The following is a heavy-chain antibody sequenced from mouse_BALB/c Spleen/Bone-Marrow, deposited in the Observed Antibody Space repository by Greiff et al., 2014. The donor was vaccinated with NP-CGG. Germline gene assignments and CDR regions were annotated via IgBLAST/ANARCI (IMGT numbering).Heavy chain of an antibody. CDR1: GFNIKDAY. CDR3: VRSPGEMNY. V-gene: IGHV14-3*02. Sequence: VQLQQSGAELVKPGASVKLSCTASGFNIKDAYMHWMKQRPEQGLEWIGRIAPGNGNTQYDPKFQGKATITADTSSNTAYLHLISLTSEDTAVYYCVRSPGEMNYWGQGTLVTVSA. J-gene: IGHJ3*01. CDR2: IAPGNGNT.